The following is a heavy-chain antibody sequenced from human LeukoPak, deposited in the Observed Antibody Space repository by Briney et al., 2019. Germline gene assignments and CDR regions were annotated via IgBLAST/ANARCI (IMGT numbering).Heavy chain of an antibody. CDR2: INPNSGGT. CDR3: ARERRIGYCSGGSCYDQIGY. D-gene: IGHD2-15*01. J-gene: IGHJ4*02. Sequence: ASVKVSCKASGYTFTGYYMHWVRQAPGQGLEWMGWINPNSGGTNYAQKFQGRVTMTRDTSISTAYMELSRLRSDDTAVYYCARERRIGYCSGGSCYDQIGYWGQGTLVTVSS. V-gene: IGHV1-2*02. CDR1: GYTFTGYY.